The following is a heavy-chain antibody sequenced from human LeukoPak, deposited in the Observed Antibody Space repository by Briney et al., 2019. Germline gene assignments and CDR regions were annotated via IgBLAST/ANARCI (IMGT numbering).Heavy chain of an antibody. D-gene: IGHD3-10*01. V-gene: IGHV1-8*01. CDR1: GYTFTSFD. CDR2: MNTNSGKT. Sequence: AASVKVSCKASGYTFTSFDINWVRQATGQGLEWMGWMNTNSGKTGYAQTFQGRVTMTRDTSINTAYMELTSLRSDDTAVYYCARESGFYASGSRYWGQGTLVIVSS. J-gene: IGHJ4*02. CDR3: ARESGFYASGSRY.